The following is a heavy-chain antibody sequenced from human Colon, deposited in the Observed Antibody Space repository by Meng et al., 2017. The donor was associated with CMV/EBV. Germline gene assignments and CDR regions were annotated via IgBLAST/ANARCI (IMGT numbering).Heavy chain of an antibody. D-gene: IGHD3-22*01. CDR3: AKGTNVYDTRGYFDF. CDR2: ISGSGATA. Sequence: GESLKISCAASGFTSSSFGMSWVRQAPGRGLEWVAMISGSGATAYYADSVKGRFIISRDNSKNAVYLQMNSLRVEDTAVYYCAKGTNVYDTRGYFDFWGQGTLVTVSS. CDR1: GFTSSSFG. J-gene: IGHJ4*02. V-gene: IGHV3-23*01.